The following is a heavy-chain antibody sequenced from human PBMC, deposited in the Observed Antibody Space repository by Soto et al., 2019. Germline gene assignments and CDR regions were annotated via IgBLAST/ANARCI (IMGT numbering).Heavy chain of an antibody. D-gene: IGHD3-16*01. J-gene: IGHJ4*02. CDR3: AKSLSASPNYVFDY. CDR2: ISGSGGLT. CDR1: GFPFSSYA. Sequence: EMQLLVSGGGLVQPGGSLRLSCAASGFPFSSYAMSWVRQAPGKGLEWVSGISGSGGLTYYADSVKGRFTISRDNSKNTLYLQRNSLIADDTAVYYCAKSLSASPNYVFDYGGQGTLVSVSS. V-gene: IGHV3-23*01.